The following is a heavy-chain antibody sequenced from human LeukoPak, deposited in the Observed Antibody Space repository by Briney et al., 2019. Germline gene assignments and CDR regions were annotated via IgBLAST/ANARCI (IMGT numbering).Heavy chain of an antibody. D-gene: IGHD2-2*01. Sequence: GGSLRLSCAASGFTFSSYSMNWVRQAPGKGLEWVSSISSSSSSYIYYADSVKGRFTISRDNAKNSLYLQMNSLRAEDTAVYYCARVVVVPAAMWFDPWGQGTLVTVSS. CDR3: ARVVVVPAAMWFDP. J-gene: IGHJ5*02. V-gene: IGHV3-21*01. CDR1: GFTFSSYS. CDR2: ISSSSSSYI.